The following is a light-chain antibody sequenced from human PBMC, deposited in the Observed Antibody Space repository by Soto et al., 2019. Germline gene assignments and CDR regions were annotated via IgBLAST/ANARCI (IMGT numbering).Light chain of an antibody. Sequence: EIVLTQSPATLSLSPGERATLSCRTSQSVSNYLAWYQQKPGQAPRLLMYDASNRATGIPARFSGSGSGTDFTLTISSLQSEDSAVYYCQQYNSWLWTFGQGTKVDIK. J-gene: IGKJ1*01. V-gene: IGKV3-11*01. CDR2: DAS. CDR1: QSVSNY. CDR3: QQYNSWLWT.